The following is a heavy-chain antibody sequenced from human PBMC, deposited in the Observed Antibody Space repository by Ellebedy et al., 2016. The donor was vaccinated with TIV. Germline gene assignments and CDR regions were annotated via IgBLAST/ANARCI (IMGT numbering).Heavy chain of an antibody. CDR2: ISSSSSYI. J-gene: IGHJ4*02. V-gene: IGHV3-21*01. CDR1: GFTFSSYA. D-gene: IGHD5-18*01. CDR3: ARGSIQLWLCDY. Sequence: GESLKISCAASGFTFSSYAMSWVRQAPGKGLEWVSSISSSSSYIYYADSVKGRFTISRDNAKNSLYLQMNSLRAEDTAVYYCARGSIQLWLCDYWGQGTLVTVSS.